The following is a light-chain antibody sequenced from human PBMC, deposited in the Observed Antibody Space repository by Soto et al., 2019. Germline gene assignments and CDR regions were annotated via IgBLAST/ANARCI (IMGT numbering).Light chain of an antibody. CDR2: GAS. Sequence: DIVMAQSPANMSVSPWEGFILSCRASQSVNSHLAWYQQKPGQAPRLLIYGASTRSTGIPARFSGSGSGTEFTLTIRSLQSEDLGVYYCQKYSNWPTWTVGHGTKVDIK. J-gene: IGKJ1*01. V-gene: IGKV3-15*01. CDR1: QSVNSH. CDR3: QKYSNWPTWT.